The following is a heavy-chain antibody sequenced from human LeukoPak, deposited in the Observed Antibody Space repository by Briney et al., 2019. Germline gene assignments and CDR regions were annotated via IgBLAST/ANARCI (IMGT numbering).Heavy chain of an antibody. J-gene: IGHJ4*02. CDR2: ISSSGSTI. CDR1: GFTFSSYE. Sequence: GGSLRLSCAASGFTFSSYEMNWVRQAPGKGLEWVSYISSSGSTIYYADSVKGRFTISRDNAKNSLYLQMSGLRAEDTAVYYCAREGEGYFDFWGQGTLVTVSS. V-gene: IGHV3-48*03. CDR3: AREGEGYFDF.